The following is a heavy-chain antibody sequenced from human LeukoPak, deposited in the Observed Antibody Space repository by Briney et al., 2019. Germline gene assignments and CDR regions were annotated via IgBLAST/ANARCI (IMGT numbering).Heavy chain of an antibody. CDR1: GGTFSIYA. V-gene: IGHV1-69*13. Sequence: GASVKVSFKASGGTFSIYAISWVRQAPGQGREWMGGIIPIFGTANYAQKFQGRVTITADESTSTAYMELSSLRSEDTAVYYCAKSQRRGSTATPLFDYWGQGTLVTVSS. CDR2: IIPIFGTA. CDR3: AKSQRRGSTATPLFDY. D-gene: IGHD3-10*01. J-gene: IGHJ4*02.